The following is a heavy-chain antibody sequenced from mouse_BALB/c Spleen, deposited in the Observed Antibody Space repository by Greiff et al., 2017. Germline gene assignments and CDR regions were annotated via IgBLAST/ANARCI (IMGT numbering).Heavy chain of an antibody. CDR2: ISNGGGST. J-gene: IGHJ4*01. Sequence: EVKVVESGGGLVQPGGSLKLSCAASGFTFSSYTMSWVRQTPEKRLEWVAYISNGGGSTYYPDTVKGRFTISRDNAKNTLYLQMSSLKSEDTAMYYCASDGNYNAMDYWGQGTSVTVAS. D-gene: IGHD2-1*01. CDR3: ASDGNYNAMDY. V-gene: IGHV5-12-2*01. CDR1: GFTFSSYT.